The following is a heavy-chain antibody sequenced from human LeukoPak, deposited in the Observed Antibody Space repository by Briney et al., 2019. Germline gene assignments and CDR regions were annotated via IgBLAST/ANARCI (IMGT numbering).Heavy chain of an antibody. CDR1: GFTFSSYA. D-gene: IGHD3-22*01. J-gene: IGHJ4*02. CDR3: AKDQTYDSSGYLDY. V-gene: IGHV3-23*01. CDR2: ISGSGGST. Sequence: PGGSLRLSCAASGFTFSSYAMSWVRQAPGKGLEWVSAISGSGGSTYYADSVKGRFTISRDNSKNTLYLQMNSLRAEDTAVYYCAKDQTYDSSGYLDYWGQGTLVTVSS.